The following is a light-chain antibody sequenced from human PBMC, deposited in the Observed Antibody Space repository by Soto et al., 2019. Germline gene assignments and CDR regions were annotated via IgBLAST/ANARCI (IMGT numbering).Light chain of an antibody. J-gene: IGLJ2*01. CDR2: EGS. CDR3: SSYATSNTLV. V-gene: IGLV2-14*01. CDR1: SSDVGAYTY. Sequence: QSALTQPASVSGSPGQSITISCTGTSSDVGAYTYVSWYQQHPGKAPKLMIFEGSDRPSGVSNRFSGSKSGNTASLTISGLQAEDEADYYCSSYATSNTLVFGGGTKLTVL.